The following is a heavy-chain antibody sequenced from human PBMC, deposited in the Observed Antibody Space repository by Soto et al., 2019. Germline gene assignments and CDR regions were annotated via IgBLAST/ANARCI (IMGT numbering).Heavy chain of an antibody. CDR2: ISGSGGST. D-gene: IGHD6-13*01. V-gene: IGHV3-23*01. Sequence: LRLSCAASGFTFSSYAMSWVRQAPGKGLEWVSAISGSGGSTYYADSVKGRFTISRDNSKNTLYLQMNSLRAEDTAVYYCAKEDGYSSSWLYYYYYGMDVWGQGTTVTVSS. J-gene: IGHJ6*02. CDR1: GFTFSSYA. CDR3: AKEDGYSSSWLYYYYYGMDV.